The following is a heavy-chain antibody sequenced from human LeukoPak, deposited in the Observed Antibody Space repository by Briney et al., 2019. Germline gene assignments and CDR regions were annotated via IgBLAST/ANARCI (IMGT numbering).Heavy chain of an antibody. CDR2: ISSSSSTI. CDR3: ARDLGYSYGYL. D-gene: IGHD5-18*01. V-gene: IGHV3-48*01. CDR1: GFTFSSYS. J-gene: IGHJ5*02. Sequence: GGSLRLSCAASGFTFSSYSMNWVRQAPGKGLEGVSYISSSSSTIYYADSVKGRFTISRDNAKNSLYLRRNSLRAEDTAVYYCARDLGYSYGYLWGQGPLVTVSS.